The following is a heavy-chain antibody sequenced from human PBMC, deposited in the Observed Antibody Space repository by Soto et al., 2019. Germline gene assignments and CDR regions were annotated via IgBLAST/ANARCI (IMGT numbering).Heavy chain of an antibody. CDR3: TRYYLLRAYFDF. D-gene: IGHD1-26*01. CDR1: GYTFTDSW. Sequence: EVRLVQSGAEVKKPGESLKISCKASGYTFTDSWIGWVRQMPGKGLECMGIVYPGDSDTRYNPAFQGQVTVSADKSLTTPYLQWNSLKASDTAVYYCTRYYLLRAYFDFWGQGTLLTVSS. CDR2: VYPGDSDT. V-gene: IGHV5-51*03. J-gene: IGHJ4*02.